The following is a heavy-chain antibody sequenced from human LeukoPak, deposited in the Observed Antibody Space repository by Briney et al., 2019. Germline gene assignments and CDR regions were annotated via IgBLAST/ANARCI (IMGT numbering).Heavy chain of an antibody. CDR1: GGSISSYY. CDR2: IYYSGST. Sequence: PSETLSLTCTGSGGSISSYYWSWIRQPPGKGLEWIGYIYYSGSTNYNPSLKSRVTISVDTSKNQFSLKLSSVTAADTAVYYCARDGVDYAVDYWGQGTLVTVSS. D-gene: IGHD4-17*01. V-gene: IGHV4-59*01. J-gene: IGHJ4*02. CDR3: ARDGVDYAVDY.